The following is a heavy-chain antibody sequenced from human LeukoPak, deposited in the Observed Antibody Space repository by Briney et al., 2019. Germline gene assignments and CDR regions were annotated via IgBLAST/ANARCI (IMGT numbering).Heavy chain of an antibody. CDR2: ISSRSSYI. CDR3: ARDIGGDRGYFDY. D-gene: IGHD2-21*02. CDR1: GFTFSSYS. Sequence: GGSLRLSCAASGFTFSSYSMNWVRQAPGKGREWVSSISSRSSYIYYADAVKGRFTISRDNAKNSLYLQMNSLRAEDTAVYYCARDIGGDRGYFDYWGQGTLVTVSS. V-gene: IGHV3-21*01. J-gene: IGHJ4*02.